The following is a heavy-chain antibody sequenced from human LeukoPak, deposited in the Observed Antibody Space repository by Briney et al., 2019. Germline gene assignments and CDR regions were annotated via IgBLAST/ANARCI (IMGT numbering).Heavy chain of an antibody. CDR2: INPNSGGT. CDR3: ARGRDIVVVPASCDY. J-gene: IGHJ4*02. V-gene: IGHV1-2*02. D-gene: IGHD2-2*01. CDR1: GYTFTGYY. Sequence: GASVKVSCKASGYTFTGYYMHWVRQAPGQGLEWMGWINPNSGGTNYAQKFQGRVTMTRDTSISTAYMELSRLRSDDTAVYYCARGRDIVVVPASCDYWGQGTLVTVSS.